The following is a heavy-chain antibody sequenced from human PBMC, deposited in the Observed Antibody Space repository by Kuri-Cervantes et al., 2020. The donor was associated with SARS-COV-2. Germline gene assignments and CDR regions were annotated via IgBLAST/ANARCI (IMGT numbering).Heavy chain of an antibody. V-gene: IGHV1-8*02. CDR1: GYTFSSYD. Sequence: ASVKVSCKASGYTFSSYDINWVRQASGQGLEWMGWMNPDTGNAGYAQNFRGRVTMTRDTSTSTVYMELSSLRSEDTAVYYCARELGDEGYYDFWSGTKYYYYYMDVWGKGTTVTVSS. D-gene: IGHD3-3*01. CDR2: MNPDTGNA. J-gene: IGHJ6*03. CDR3: ARELGDEGYYDFWSGTKYYYYYMDV.